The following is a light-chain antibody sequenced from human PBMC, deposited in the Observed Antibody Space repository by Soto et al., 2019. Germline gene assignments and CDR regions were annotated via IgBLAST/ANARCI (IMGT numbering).Light chain of an antibody. Sequence: DIQMTQSPSSLSASLGDRVTITCRASQGIGAYLAWFQQKPGKVPKLLIYAASALQSGVPSRFSGSGSGTDFTLTISSLPPEDFATYYCQKYNSAPLTFGGGTKVEIK. CDR2: AAS. V-gene: IGKV1-27*01. J-gene: IGKJ4*01. CDR3: QKYNSAPLT. CDR1: QGIGAY.